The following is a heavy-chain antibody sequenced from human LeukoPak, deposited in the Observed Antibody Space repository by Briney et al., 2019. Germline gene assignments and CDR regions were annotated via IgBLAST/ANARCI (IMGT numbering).Heavy chain of an antibody. V-gene: IGHV3-7*01. Sequence: PGGSLRLSCAASGFTFSSYSMNWVRQAPGKGLEWVANIKQDGSEKYCVDSVKGRFTISRDNAKNSLYLQMNSLRAEDTAIYYCARDLGGSQTSWGQGTLVTVSS. J-gene: IGHJ4*02. CDR2: IKQDGSEK. CDR3: ARDLGGSQTS. D-gene: IGHD1-26*01. CDR1: GFTFSSYS.